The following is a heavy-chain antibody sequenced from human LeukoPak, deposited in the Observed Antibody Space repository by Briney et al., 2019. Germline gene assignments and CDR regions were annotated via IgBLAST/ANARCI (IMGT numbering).Heavy chain of an antibody. V-gene: IGHV3-23*01. CDR3: AILPKVGATPP. J-gene: IGHJ5*02. CDR1: GFTFSSYA. CDR2: ISGSGGST. D-gene: IGHD1-26*01. Sequence: GGSLRLSCAASGFTFSSYAMSWVRQAPGKGLEWVSVISGSGGSTYYADSVKGRFTISRDNSKNTLYLQMNSLRAEDTAVYYCAILPKVGATPPWGQGTLVTVSS.